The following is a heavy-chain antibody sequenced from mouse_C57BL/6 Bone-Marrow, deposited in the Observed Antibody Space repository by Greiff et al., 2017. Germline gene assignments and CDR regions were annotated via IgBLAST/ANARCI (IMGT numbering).Heavy chain of an antibody. CDR1: GYTFTSYW. Sequence: QVQLQQPGAELVKPGASVKMSCKASGYTFTSYWITWVKQRPGQGLEWNGDIYPGSGSTNYNEKLKSKATLTVDTSSSTAYMQLSSLTSEDSAVYYCARGLRRILFDYWGQGTTLTVSS. CDR3: ARGLRRILFDY. D-gene: IGHD2-4*01. CDR2: IYPGSGST. V-gene: IGHV1-55*01. J-gene: IGHJ2*01.